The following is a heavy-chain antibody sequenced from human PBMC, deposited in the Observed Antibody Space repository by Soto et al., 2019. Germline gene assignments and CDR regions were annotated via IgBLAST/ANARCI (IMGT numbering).Heavy chain of an antibody. J-gene: IGHJ6*02. CDR1: GFSLNTGGLG. CDR3: IHSRCGGDCLRSYSSHYYYGLDV. V-gene: IGHV2-5*02. Sequence: QITLKESGPTLVKPTQTLTLTCSVSGFSLNTGGLGVGWIRQPPGKALEWLALFYWDDDKRYSPSLRNRLSIRKDTSKHLVVFTMTNMDPVDTATYYCIHSRCGGDCLRSYSSHYYYGLDVWGQGTTVTVS. D-gene: IGHD2-21*02. CDR2: FYWDDDK.